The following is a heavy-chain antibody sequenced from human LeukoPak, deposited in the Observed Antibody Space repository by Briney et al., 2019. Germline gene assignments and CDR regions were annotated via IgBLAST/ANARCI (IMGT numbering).Heavy chain of an antibody. CDR2: IGNDGRMM. CDR1: GFTLSSHP. Sequence: GGSLRLSCAASGFTLSSHPMNWVRQAPGKGLEWVSYIGNDGRMMYYADSVKGRFTISRDSAKNSLYLQMNSLGADDTAVYYCARDASHFDSSGYFHNYYYGMDVWGQGATVTVSS. D-gene: IGHD3-22*01. V-gene: IGHV3-48*03. J-gene: IGHJ6*02. CDR3: ARDASHFDSSGYFHNYYYGMDV.